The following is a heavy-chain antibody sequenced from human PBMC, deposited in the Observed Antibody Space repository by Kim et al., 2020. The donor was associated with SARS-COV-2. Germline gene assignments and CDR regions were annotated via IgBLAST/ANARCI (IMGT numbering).Heavy chain of an antibody. CDR3: ARENSNWGDWFDP. CDR1: GGSISSYY. D-gene: IGHD7-27*01. Sequence: SETLSLTCTVSGGSISSYYWSWIRQPPGKGLEWIGYIYYSGSTNYNPSLKSRVTISVDTSKNQFSLKLSSVTAADTAVYYCARENSNWGDWFDPWGQGTLGTVSS. CDR2: IYYSGST. V-gene: IGHV4-59*13. J-gene: IGHJ5*02.